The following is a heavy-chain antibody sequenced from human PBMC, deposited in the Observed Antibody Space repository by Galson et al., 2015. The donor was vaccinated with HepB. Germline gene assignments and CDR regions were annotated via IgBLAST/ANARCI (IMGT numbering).Heavy chain of an antibody. CDR2: ISSSSTYI. D-gene: IGHD2-8*01. J-gene: IGHJ4*02. CDR1: GFSFSSYS. Sequence: SLRLSCAASGFSFSSYSMNWVRQAPGKGLEWVSSISSSSTYIHYTDSLKGRFTISRNNAKNSLYLQMNSLRADDTAVYYCARGSVIYCTDGVCTPPDYFDYWGQGTLVTVSS. V-gene: IGHV3-21*06. CDR3: ARGSVIYCTDGVCTPPDYFDY.